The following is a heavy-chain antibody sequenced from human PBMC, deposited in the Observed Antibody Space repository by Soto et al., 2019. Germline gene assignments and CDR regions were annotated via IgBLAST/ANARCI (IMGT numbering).Heavy chain of an antibody. J-gene: IGHJ4*02. CDR1: GFTFSSYA. D-gene: IGHD3-9*01. CDR3: ANDLYDILTGSGFDY. V-gene: IGHV3-23*01. CDR2: ISGSGGST. Sequence: GGSLRLSCAASGFTFSSYAMSWVRQAPGKGLEWVSAISGSGGSTYYADSVKGRFTISRDNSKNTLYLQMNSLRAEDTAVYYYANDLYDILTGSGFDYWGQGTLVTVSS.